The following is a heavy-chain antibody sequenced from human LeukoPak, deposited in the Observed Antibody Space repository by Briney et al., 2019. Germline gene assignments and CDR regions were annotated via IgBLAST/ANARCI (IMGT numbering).Heavy chain of an antibody. Sequence: PGGSLRLSCAASGFTFSSYSMNWVRQAPGKGLEGVSSISSSSSYIYYADSVKGRFTISRDNAKNSLYLQMNSLRAEDTAVYYCARDQGDIVVAGYYGMDVWGQGTTVTVSS. CDR2: ISSSSSYI. CDR3: ARDQGDIVVAGYYGMDV. J-gene: IGHJ6*02. D-gene: IGHD2-15*01. CDR1: GFTFSSYS. V-gene: IGHV3-21*01.